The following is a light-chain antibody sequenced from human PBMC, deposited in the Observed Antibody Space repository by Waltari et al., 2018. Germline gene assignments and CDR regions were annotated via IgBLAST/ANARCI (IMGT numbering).Light chain of an antibody. J-gene: IGLJ3*02. V-gene: IGLV2-14*03. CDR1: SSDVGTYNS. Sequence: QSALTQPASVSGSPGQSITISCTGTSSDVGTYNSVSWYQDHPGQGPKVIIYDVSDRPSGVSACFSGSKSGNTASLTISGLQAEDEADYYCSSQSSDDVVLFGGGTKVTVL. CDR2: DVS. CDR3: SSQSSDDVVL.